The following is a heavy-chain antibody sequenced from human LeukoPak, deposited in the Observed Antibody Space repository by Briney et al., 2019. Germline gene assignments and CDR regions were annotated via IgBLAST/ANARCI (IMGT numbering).Heavy chain of an antibody. V-gene: IGHV4-59*08. CDR1: GGYISSYY. J-gene: IGHJ3*02. D-gene: IGHD6-19*01. CDR2: IYYSGST. Sequence: SETLSLTCTVSGGYISSYYWSWIRQPPGKGLEWIGYIYYSGSTNYNPSLKSRVTISVDTSKNQFSLKLSSVTAADTAMYFCARHRSSTYGSGRFDTFDIWGQGAMVTVS. CDR3: ARHRSSTYGSGRFDTFDI.